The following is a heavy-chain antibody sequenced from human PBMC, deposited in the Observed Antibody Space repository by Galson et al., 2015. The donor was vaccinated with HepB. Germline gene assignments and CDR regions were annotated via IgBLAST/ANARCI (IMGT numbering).Heavy chain of an antibody. D-gene: IGHD4-23*01. CDR3: ARLVGDYGGDGNWFDP. Sequence: QSGAEVKKPGESLKISCEASEYSFTHYWIAWVRQMPGKGLEWMGTIYPGDSQTRYSPSFQAKVTISADKSITTAYSQWSSLEASDTSIYYCARLVGDYGGDGNWFDPWGQGTQVTVSS. V-gene: IGHV5-51*03. CDR1: EYSFTHYW. CDR2: IYPGDSQT. J-gene: IGHJ5*02.